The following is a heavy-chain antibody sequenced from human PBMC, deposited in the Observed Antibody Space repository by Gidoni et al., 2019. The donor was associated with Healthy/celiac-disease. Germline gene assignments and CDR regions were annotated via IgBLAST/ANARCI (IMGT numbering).Heavy chain of an antibody. Sequence: EAQLVESGGGLVQPGGSLRLSCAAPGFTSSSYEMSWVRQAPGKGLGWVAYINSGGSTIYYTASVKGRFAISRDNAENSLYLQMNGLGAEDTAVYDCARELEGPLLKWGQGTLVTVSS. CDR3: ARELEGPLLK. J-gene: IGHJ4*02. CDR2: INSGGSTI. V-gene: IGHV3-48*03. D-gene: IGHD3-10*01. CDR1: GFTSSSYE.